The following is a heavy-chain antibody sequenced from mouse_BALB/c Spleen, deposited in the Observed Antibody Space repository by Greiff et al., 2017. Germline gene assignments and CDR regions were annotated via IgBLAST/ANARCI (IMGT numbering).Heavy chain of an antibody. CDR3: ARGATVVPYFDY. CDR2: ISSGGGNT. Sequence: DVHLVESGGGLVKPGGFLKLSCAASGFTFSSYTMSWVRQTPEKRLEWVATISSGGGNTYYPDSVTGRFTISRDNAKNNLYLQMSSLRSEDTALYYCARGATVVPYFDYWGKGTTLTVSS. D-gene: IGHD1-1*01. CDR1: GFTFSSYT. J-gene: IGHJ2*01. V-gene: IGHV5-9*03.